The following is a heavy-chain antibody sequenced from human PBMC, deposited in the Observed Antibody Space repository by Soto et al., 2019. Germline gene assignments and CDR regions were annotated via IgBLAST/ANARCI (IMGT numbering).Heavy chain of an antibody. V-gene: IGHV1-18*01. CDR1: GYTFSNYG. D-gene: IGHD6-19*01. CDR3: SRFIMVGGWFDPNYYHGMDV. J-gene: IGHJ6*02. Sequence: ASVKVSCKTSGYTFSNYGINWVRQAPGQGLEWMGWISGYNGNTNYAQTVQGRVTMTTDASTGTVYMELRSLKSDDTAIYYCSRFIMVGGWFDPNYYHGMDVWGQGTTVTVSS. CDR2: ISGYNGNT.